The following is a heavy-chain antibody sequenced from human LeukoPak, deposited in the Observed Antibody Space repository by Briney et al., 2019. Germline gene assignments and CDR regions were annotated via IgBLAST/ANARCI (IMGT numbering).Heavy chain of an antibody. CDR3: ARGFRFPDV. V-gene: IGHV3-11*04. D-gene: IGHD2-21*01. CDR1: GFTFSDYY. J-gene: IGHJ6*04. Sequence: GGSLRPSCAASGFTFSDYYMSWIRQAPGKGLEWVSVKGRFTISRDNAKNSLYLQMNSLRAEDTAVYYCARGFRFPDVWGKGTTVTVSS.